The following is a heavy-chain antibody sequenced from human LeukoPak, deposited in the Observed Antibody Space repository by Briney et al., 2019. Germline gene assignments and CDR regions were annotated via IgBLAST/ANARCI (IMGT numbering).Heavy chain of an antibody. V-gene: IGHV4-34*01. D-gene: IGHD3-10*01. CDR2: INHSGST. J-gene: IGHJ5*02. CDR3: ASRVRVMFYYGSDWFDP. CDR1: GGSISSYY. Sequence: PSETLSLTCTVSGGSISSYYWSWIRQPPGKGLEWIGEINHSGSTNYNPSLKSRVTISVDTSKNQFSLKLSSVTAADTAVYYCASRVRVMFYYGSDWFDPWGQGTLVTVSS.